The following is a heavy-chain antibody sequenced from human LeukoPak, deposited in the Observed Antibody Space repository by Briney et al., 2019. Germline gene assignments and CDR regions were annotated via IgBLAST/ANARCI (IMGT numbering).Heavy chain of an antibody. CDR2: ISGSGGST. Sequence: PGGSLRLSCAASGFTFSSYEMNWVRQAPGKGLEWVSAISGSGGSTYYADSVKGRFTISRDNSKNTLYLQMNSLRAEDTAVYYCASERSPDSSGWPRYFDYWGQGTLVTVSS. V-gene: IGHV3-23*01. CDR1: GFTFSSYE. D-gene: IGHD6-19*01. J-gene: IGHJ4*02. CDR3: ASERSPDSSGWPRYFDY.